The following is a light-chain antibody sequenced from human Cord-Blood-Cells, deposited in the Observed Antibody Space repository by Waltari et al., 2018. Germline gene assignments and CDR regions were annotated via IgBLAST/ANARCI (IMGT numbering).Light chain of an antibody. V-gene: IGLV1-44*01. Sequence: QSVLTQPPSASGTPGQRVTISRSGSSSNIVSNTVNWYQQLPGTAPKLLIYSNNQRPSGVPDRFSGSKSGTSASLAISGLQSEDEADYYCAAWDDSLNGPNYVFGTGTKVTVL. J-gene: IGLJ1*01. CDR1: SSNIVSNT. CDR2: SNN. CDR3: AAWDDSLNGPNYV.